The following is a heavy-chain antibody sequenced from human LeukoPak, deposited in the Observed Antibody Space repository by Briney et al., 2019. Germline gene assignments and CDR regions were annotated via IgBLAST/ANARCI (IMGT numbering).Heavy chain of an antibody. CDR2: INPNSGGT. CDR3: AREWAIASTTPSWFDP. D-gene: IGHD1-1*01. Sequence: ASAKVSCKASGYTFTGYYMHWVRQAPGQGPEWMGWINPNSGGTNYAQKFQGRVTMTRDTSISTAYMELSRLRSDDTAVYYCAREWAIASTTPSWFDPWGQGTLVTVSS. CDR1: GYTFTGYY. J-gene: IGHJ5*02. V-gene: IGHV1-2*02.